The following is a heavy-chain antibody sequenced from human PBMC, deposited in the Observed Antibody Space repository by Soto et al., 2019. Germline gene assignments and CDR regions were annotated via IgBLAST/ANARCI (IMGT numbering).Heavy chain of an antibody. CDR2: IYWDDDK. J-gene: IGHJ4*02. V-gene: IGHV2-5*02. CDR3: AHIVVAGLGYYFDY. CDR1: GFSLSSTRMA. D-gene: IGHD6-19*01. Sequence: QITLKESGPPLVKPTQTLTLTCTFSGFSLSSTRMAVGWIRQPPGKALEWLALIYWDDDKRYSPFLKSRLTITKDTSKTQVVLTMSNMAPVDTARYYCAHIVVAGLGYYFDYWGQGTRVTVSS.